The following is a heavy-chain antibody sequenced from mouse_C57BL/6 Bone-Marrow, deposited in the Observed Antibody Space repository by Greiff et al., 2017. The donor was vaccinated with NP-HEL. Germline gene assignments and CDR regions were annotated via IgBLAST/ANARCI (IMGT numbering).Heavy chain of an antibody. CDR1: GYTFTSYW. Sequence: QVQLQQPGAELVKPGASVKMSCKASGYTFTSYWITWVKQRPGQGLEWIGDIYPGSGSTNSNEKFKSKATLTVDTSSSTAYMQLSSLTSEDSAVYYCARREYYSNYLFDYWGQGTTLTVSS. D-gene: IGHD2-5*01. V-gene: IGHV1-55*01. CDR3: ARREYYSNYLFDY. J-gene: IGHJ2*01. CDR2: IYPGSGST.